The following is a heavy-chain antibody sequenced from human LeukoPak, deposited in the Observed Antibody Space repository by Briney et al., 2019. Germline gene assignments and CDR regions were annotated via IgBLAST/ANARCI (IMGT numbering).Heavy chain of an antibody. D-gene: IGHD6-6*01. Sequence: GGSLRLSCAASGFTFSSYAMSWVRQAPGKGLEWVAFIRYDGSNKYYADSVKGRFTISRDNSKNTLYLQMNSLRAEDTAVYYCAKDARVVSSSSGWVFDYWGQGTLVTVSS. CDR1: GFTFSSYA. J-gene: IGHJ4*02. CDR2: IRYDGSNK. V-gene: IGHV3-30*02. CDR3: AKDARVVSSSSGWVFDY.